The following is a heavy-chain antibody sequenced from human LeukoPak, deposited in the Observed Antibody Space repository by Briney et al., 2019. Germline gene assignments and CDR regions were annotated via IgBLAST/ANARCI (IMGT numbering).Heavy chain of an antibody. D-gene: IGHD2/OR15-2a*01. CDR1: GYTFTSYA. CDR2: INTNTGNP. V-gene: IGHV7-4-1*02. Sequence: GASVKVSCKASGYTFTSYAMNWVRQAPGQGLEWMGWINTNTGNPTYAQGFTGRFVFSLDTSVSTAYLQISSLKAEDTAVYYCAGEQVWLRATFRNWFDPWGQGTLVTVSS. J-gene: IGHJ5*02. CDR3: AGEQVWLRATFRNWFDP.